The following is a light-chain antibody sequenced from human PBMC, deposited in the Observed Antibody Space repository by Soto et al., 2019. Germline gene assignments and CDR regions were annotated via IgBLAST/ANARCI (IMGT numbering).Light chain of an antibody. Sequence: QSALTQPPSMSGTPGQRVTISCSGSSSNIADNTLNWYQQLPGTAPKLLIYNDNDRPSGVPDRFSGSKSGTSASLAISGLQFEDEADYYCATWDVNLNGRVFGGGTKLTVL. V-gene: IGLV1-44*01. CDR2: NDN. J-gene: IGLJ3*02. CDR1: SSNIADNT. CDR3: ATWDVNLNGRV.